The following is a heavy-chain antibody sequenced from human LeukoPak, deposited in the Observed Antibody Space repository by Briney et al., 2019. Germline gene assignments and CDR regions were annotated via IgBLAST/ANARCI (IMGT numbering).Heavy chain of an antibody. CDR2: IYYSGNT. D-gene: IGHD6-19*01. V-gene: IGHV4-59*08. J-gene: IGHJ3*02. Sequence: SETLSLTCAVYGGSIRSYYWSWIRQPPGKGLEWIGYIYYSGNTNHNPSLKSRVTMSADTPENQFSLKLSSVTAADTAVYYCARQGVSGGWTSDAFDIWGQGTMVTVAS. CDR3: ARQGVSGGWTSDAFDI. CDR1: GGSIRSYY.